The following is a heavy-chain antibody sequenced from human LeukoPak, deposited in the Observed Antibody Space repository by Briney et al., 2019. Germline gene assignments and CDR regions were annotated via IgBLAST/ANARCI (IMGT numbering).Heavy chain of an antibody. Sequence: GGSLRLSCAGSGFIFNNYAMHWVRQPPGKGLEWVSGISWNSGSIDYADSVKGRFTISRDNAKNSLYLQMNSLRVEDTTFYYCAKDNRRHYTSGPNPDSLHWGQGALVTVSS. J-gene: IGHJ4*02. V-gene: IGHV3-9*01. CDR1: GFIFNNYA. CDR2: ISWNSGSI. CDR3: AKDNRRHYTSGPNPDSLH. D-gene: IGHD6-19*01.